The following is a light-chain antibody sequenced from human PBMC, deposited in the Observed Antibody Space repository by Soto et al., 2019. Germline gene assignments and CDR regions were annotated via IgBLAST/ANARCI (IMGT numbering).Light chain of an antibody. CDR3: VSYTSRTTYG. CDR2: DVA. V-gene: IGLV2-14*03. CDR1: SSDVGGYNF. J-gene: IGLJ1*01. Sequence: QSVLTQPASGSDSTGQSNTISCTGTSSDVGGYNFVSWYRQHPGKPTKLIIYDVANRHSGVSNRFSGSTSGSTASLTISRLQAEDEADYYCVSYTSRTTYGFGPERKGT.